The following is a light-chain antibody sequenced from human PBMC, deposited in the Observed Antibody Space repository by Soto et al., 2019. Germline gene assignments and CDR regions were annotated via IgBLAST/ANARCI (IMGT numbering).Light chain of an antibody. V-gene: IGKV1-33*01. Sequence: DIQMTQSPSSLSASVGDRVTITCQASHDITSYLNWYQQKPGKAPKLLIYDASNLETGVPSRFSGSGSGTDFTFTISSLQPEDIATYYCQQYDNLPCTFGQGTKLEIK. CDR2: DAS. J-gene: IGKJ2*02. CDR3: QQYDNLPCT. CDR1: HDITSY.